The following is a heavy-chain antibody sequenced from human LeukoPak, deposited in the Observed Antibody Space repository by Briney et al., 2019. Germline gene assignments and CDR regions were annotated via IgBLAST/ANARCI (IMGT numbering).Heavy chain of an antibody. CDR3: ARDPRFYYDSRGYYLPYYFDY. Sequence: ASVKVSCKASGYTFTSYDINWVRQAPGQGLEWMGWINPNSGGTNYAQKFQGRVTMTRDTSISTAYMELSRLRSDDTAVYYCARDPRFYYDSRGYYLPYYFDYWGQGTLVTVSS. V-gene: IGHV1-2*02. D-gene: IGHD3-22*01. CDR2: INPNSGGT. CDR1: GYTFTSYD. J-gene: IGHJ4*02.